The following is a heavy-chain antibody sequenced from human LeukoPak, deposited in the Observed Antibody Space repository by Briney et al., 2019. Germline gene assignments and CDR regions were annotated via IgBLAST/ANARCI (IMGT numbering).Heavy chain of an antibody. Sequence: GGSLRLSCAASGFTFSSYSMNWVRQAPGKGLEWVSSISSSSGYIYYADSVKGRFTISRDNAKNSLYLQMNSLRAEDTAVYYCARVDTPYGIAVGVYWGQGTLVTVSS. CDR3: ARVDTPYGIAVGVY. V-gene: IGHV3-21*01. CDR1: GFTFSSYS. CDR2: ISSSSGYI. J-gene: IGHJ4*02. D-gene: IGHD6-19*01.